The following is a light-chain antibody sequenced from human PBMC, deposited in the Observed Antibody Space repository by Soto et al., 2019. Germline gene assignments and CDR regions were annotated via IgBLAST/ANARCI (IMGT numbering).Light chain of an antibody. CDR1: QSISSY. V-gene: IGKV1-39*01. CDR3: QQSYSTPPLT. J-gene: IGKJ4*01. CDR2: GAS. Sequence: DIQMTQSPSSLSASVGDRVTITCRTSQSISSYLNWYQQKPGKAPKLLIYGASSLQSGVPSRFSCSGSGTDFTLTLSSLQPEDFATYYCQQSYSTPPLTFGGGTKVEIK.